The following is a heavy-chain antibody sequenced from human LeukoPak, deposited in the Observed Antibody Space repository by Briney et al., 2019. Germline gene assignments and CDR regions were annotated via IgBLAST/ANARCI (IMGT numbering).Heavy chain of an antibody. CDR1: GGTFSSYI. CDR2: INPIFGTA. CDR3: AREEYCSGGSCYPRHHFDH. J-gene: IGHJ4*02. Sequence: SVKVSCKASGGTFSSYIITWVRQAPGQGLEWMGGINPIFGTASYAQKFRGRVTFTTDESTSTAYMELTSLKAEDTAVYYCAREEYCSGGSCYPRHHFDHWGQGTLATVSS. V-gene: IGHV1-69*05. D-gene: IGHD2-15*01.